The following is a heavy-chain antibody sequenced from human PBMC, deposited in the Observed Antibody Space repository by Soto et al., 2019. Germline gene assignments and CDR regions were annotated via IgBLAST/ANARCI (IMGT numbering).Heavy chain of an antibody. V-gene: IGHV3-30*04. CDR2: ISNDGRGK. CDR1: GFTFTTYA. J-gene: IGHJ4*02. D-gene: IGHD2-15*01. CDR3: AKDCKRQSPYYFDY. Sequence: GGSLRLSCAASGFTFTTYAIHWVRQAPGKGLEWVAVISNDGRGKYYADSVKGRFTISRDNSKNTLYLQMNSLRAEDTAVYYCAKDCKRQSPYYFDYWGQGTLVTVSS.